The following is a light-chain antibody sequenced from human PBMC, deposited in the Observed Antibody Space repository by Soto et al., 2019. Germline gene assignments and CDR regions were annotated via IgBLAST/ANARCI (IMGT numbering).Light chain of an antibody. CDR2: GAS. CDR1: QSVSSSY. CDR3: QQYGSSPLT. V-gene: IGKV3-20*01. J-gene: IGKJ4*01. Sequence: EIVLTQSPGTLYLSPGERATLSGRASQSVSSSYLAWYQQKPGQAPRLLIYGASSRATGIPDRFSGSGSGTDFTLTISRLEPEDVAVYYCQQYGSSPLTFGGGTKVEIK.